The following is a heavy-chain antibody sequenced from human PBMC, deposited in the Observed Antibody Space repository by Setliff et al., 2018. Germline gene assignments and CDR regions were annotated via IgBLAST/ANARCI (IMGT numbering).Heavy chain of an antibody. Sequence: GGSLRLSCAASGFAFTTYDMNWVRQAPGRGLEWVSSISHSNTYIYYADSVKGRFTISRDNATNSLYLQMTYLRAEDTAVYYCTRGNFYYFDRTGRGPNWFDPWGQGTLVTVS. CDR3: TRGNFYYFDRTGRGPNWFDP. V-gene: IGHV3-21*01. J-gene: IGHJ5*02. CDR1: GFAFTTYD. D-gene: IGHD3-22*01. CDR2: ISHSNTYI.